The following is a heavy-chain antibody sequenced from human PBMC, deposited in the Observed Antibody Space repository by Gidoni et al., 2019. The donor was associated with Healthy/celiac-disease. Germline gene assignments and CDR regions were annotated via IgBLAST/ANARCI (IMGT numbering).Heavy chain of an antibody. CDR1: GFTCEDYA. CDR3: AKGPVVAATHPFDY. Sequence: EVQLVESGGGLVQPGRSLRLSCAASGFTCEDYAMHWVRQAPGKGLEWVSGISWHSGSIGYADAVKGRFTISRDNAQNSLYLQMNRLRAEDTALYYCAKGPVVAATHPFDYWGQGTLVTVSS. J-gene: IGHJ4*02. V-gene: IGHV3-9*01. D-gene: IGHD2-15*01. CDR2: ISWHSGSI.